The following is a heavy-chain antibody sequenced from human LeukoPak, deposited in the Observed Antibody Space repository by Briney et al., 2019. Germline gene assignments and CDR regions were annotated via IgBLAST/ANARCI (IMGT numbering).Heavy chain of an antibody. CDR3: AKAGGPYGMDV. V-gene: IGHV3-9*01. D-gene: IGHD1-26*01. J-gene: IGHJ6*02. CDR1: GFTFDDYA. Sequence: GGSLRLSCAASGFTFDDYAMHWVRQAPGKGPEWVSGISWNSGSIGYAGSVKGRFTISRDNAKNSLYLQMNSLRAEDTALYYCAKAGGPYGMDVWGQGTTVTVSS. CDR2: ISWNSGSI.